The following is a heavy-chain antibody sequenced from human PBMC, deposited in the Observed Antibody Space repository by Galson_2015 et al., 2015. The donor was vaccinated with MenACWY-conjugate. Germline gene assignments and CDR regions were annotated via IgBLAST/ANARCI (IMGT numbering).Heavy chain of an antibody. Sequence: SVKVSCKATGYIFTTYGLSWVRQAPGQGLEWMGWISPYGRNTEYAQKFQGRVTITRDTSASTAYMDLPNLRSEDTALYYCTTGSRLDYWGQGALVTVSS. CDR2: ISPYGRNT. CDR3: TTGSRLDY. V-gene: IGHV1-18*01. CDR1: GYIFTTYG. J-gene: IGHJ4*02. D-gene: IGHD3-10*01.